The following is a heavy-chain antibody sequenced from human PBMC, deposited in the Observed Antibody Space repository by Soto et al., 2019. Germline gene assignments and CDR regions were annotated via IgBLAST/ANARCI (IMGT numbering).Heavy chain of an antibody. J-gene: IGHJ6*02. CDR1: GYTFTSYG. Sequence: ASVKVSCKASGYTFTSYGISWVRQAPGQGLEWMGWISAYNGNSNNAQKLQGRVSMTTDTSTSTAYMELRSLRSDDTAVYYCARDIPEYSGYDSYYYYGMDVWGQGTTVTVSS. CDR3: ARDIPEYSGYDSYYYYGMDV. CDR2: ISAYNGNS. V-gene: IGHV1-18*01. D-gene: IGHD5-12*01.